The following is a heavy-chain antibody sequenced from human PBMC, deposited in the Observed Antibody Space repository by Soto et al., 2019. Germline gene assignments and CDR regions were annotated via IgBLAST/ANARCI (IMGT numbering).Heavy chain of an antibody. Sequence: QMQLVESGGGVVQPGRSLRLSCVASGFPFRAFGMHWVRQAPGKGLEWVALISYDGSDYADSVKGRFTISRDDSRDPLFLHMDNLRPDDTGVYYCARRWHYSLDFWGQGKLVAVSS. CDR2: ISYDGSD. CDR3: ARRWHYSLDF. D-gene: IGHD2-15*01. J-gene: IGHJ4*02. CDR1: GFPFRAFG. V-gene: IGHV3-33*05.